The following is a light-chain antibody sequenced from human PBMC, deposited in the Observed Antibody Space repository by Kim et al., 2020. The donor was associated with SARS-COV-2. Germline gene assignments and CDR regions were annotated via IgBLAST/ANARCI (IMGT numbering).Light chain of an antibody. Sequence: SPGERATLSCRASQSVNNNYLAWYQQKPGQAPRLLISGVFNRATGIPDRFSGSGSGTDFTLTISRLDPEDFAVYYCQQYTSSVLTFGGGTKVDIK. CDR1: QSVNNNY. V-gene: IGKV3-20*01. J-gene: IGKJ4*01. CDR3: QQYTSSVLT. CDR2: GVF.